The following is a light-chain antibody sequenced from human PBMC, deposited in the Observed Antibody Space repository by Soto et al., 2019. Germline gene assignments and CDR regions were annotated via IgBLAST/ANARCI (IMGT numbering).Light chain of an antibody. CDR1: SFNIGSNT. CDR3: AAWDDSLNGLWV. Sequence: QAVVTQPPSASGTPGQRVTISCSGSSFNIGSNTVNWYQQLPGTAPKLLIYSNNQRPSGVPARFSGSKSGTSASLAISGLQSEDEADYYCAAWDDSLNGLWVFGGGTKLTV. V-gene: IGLV1-44*01. J-gene: IGLJ3*02. CDR2: SNN.